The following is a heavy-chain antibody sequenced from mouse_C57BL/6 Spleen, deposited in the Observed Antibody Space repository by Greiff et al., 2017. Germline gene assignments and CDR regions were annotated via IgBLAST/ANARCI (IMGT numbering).Heavy chain of an antibody. J-gene: IGHJ4*01. CDR3: ARQDWSYAMDY. V-gene: IGHV5-17*01. Sequence: EVMVVESGGGLVKPGGSLKLSCAASGFTFSDYGMHWVRQAPEKGLEWVAYISSGSSTIYYADTVKGRFTISRDNAKNTLFLQMTSLRSEDTAMYYCARQDWSYAMDYWGQGTAVTVSS. CDR1: GFTFSDYG. CDR2: ISSGSSTI. D-gene: IGHD4-1*01.